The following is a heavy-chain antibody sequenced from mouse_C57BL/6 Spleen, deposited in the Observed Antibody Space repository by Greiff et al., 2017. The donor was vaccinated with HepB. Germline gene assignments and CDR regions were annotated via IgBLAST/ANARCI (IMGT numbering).Heavy chain of an antibody. CDR3: AREVYYGSSYVGYFDV. CDR1: GYSFTDYN. Sequence: EVQLQQSGPELVKPGASVKISCKASGYSFTDYNMNWVKQSNGKSLEWIGVINPNYGTTSYNQKFKGKATLTVDQSSSTAYMQLNSLTSEDSAVYYCAREVYYGSSYVGYFDVWGTGTTVTVSS. V-gene: IGHV1-39*01. CDR2: INPNYGTT. D-gene: IGHD1-1*01. J-gene: IGHJ1*03.